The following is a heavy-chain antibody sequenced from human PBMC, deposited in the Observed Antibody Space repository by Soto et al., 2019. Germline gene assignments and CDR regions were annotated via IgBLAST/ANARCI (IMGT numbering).Heavy chain of an antibody. J-gene: IGHJ4*02. V-gene: IGHV3-23*01. CDR3: AKWTCSGGSCYFDY. D-gene: IGHD2-15*01. CDR2: ISGSGGST. Sequence: EVQLLESGGGLVQPGGSLRLSCAAPGLTFRTYAMTWVRQAPGKGLEWVSIISGSGGSTHYADSVKGRFTVSRDNSKNTRYVQLTSLRAEDTAVYYCAKWTCSGGSCYFDYWGQGTLVTVSS. CDR1: GLTFRTYA.